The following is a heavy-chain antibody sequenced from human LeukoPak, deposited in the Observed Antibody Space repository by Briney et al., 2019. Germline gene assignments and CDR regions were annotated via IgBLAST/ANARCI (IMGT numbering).Heavy chain of an antibody. J-gene: IGHJ4*02. CDR1: GYTCTSYD. Sequence: ASEKLSCNAAGYTCTSYDNNWRRHTNRQGHEWMGCMNPTSGNTGHAQNFQGRVTMTRNTSISTAYMELSSLRSEDTAVYYCAREMVVGAAGDFDYWGQGTLVTVSS. CDR2: MNPTSGNT. V-gene: IGHV1-8*01. D-gene: IGHD2-15*01. CDR3: AREMVVGAAGDFDY.